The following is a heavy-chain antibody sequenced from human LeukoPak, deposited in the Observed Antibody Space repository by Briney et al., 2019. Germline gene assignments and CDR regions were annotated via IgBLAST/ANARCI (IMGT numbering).Heavy chain of an antibody. CDR3: AREGWDNWNYRNDAFDI. J-gene: IGHJ3*02. V-gene: IGHV3-74*01. D-gene: IGHD1-7*01. CDR2: INSDGSST. CDR1: GFTFSSYW. Sequence: PGGSLRLSCAASGFTFSSYWMHWVRQAPGEGLVWVSRINSDGSSTSYADSVKGRFTISRDNAKNTLYLQMNSLRAEDTAVYYCAREGWDNWNYRNDAFDIWGQGTMVTVSS.